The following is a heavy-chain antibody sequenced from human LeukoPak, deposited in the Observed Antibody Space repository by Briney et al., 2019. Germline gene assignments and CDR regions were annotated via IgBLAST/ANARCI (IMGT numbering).Heavy chain of an antibody. Sequence: MASQTLSLTCTVSGGSISIGDYYWSWIRQPPGKGLGWIGYIYYSGSTYYNPSLKSRVTISLDRSKNQFSLKLSSVTAADTAVYYCARESGYYSPYDFWGQGTLATVSS. J-gene: IGHJ4*02. CDR1: GGSISIGDYY. CDR3: ARESGYYSPYDF. D-gene: IGHD3-22*01. CDR2: IYYSGST. V-gene: IGHV4-30-4*08.